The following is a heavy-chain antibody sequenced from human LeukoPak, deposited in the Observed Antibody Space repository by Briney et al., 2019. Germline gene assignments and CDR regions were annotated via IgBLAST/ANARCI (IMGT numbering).Heavy chain of an antibody. J-gene: IGHJ4*02. CDR2: INSEGSTT. Sequence: PGGFLRLSCAASGFTFSSYWMHWVRQPPGKGLVWVSRINSEGSTTSYADSVKGRITISIHNAKNTLYLQMNSLRAEDTAVYYCVGGSYYFDYWGQGTLVTVSS. CDR3: VGGSYYFDY. CDR1: GFTFSSYW. D-gene: IGHD1-26*01. V-gene: IGHV3-74*01.